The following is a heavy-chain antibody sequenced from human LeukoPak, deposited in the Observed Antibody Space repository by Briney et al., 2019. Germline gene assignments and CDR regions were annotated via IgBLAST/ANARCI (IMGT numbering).Heavy chain of an antibody. CDR1: GGSISSYY. CDR3: ARGQVVGATFGMDV. CDR2: IYTSGST. D-gene: IGHD1-26*01. J-gene: IGHJ6*04. V-gene: IGHV4-4*07. Sequence: SETLSLTCTVSGGSISSYYWSWIRQPAGKGLEWIGRIYTSGSTNYNPSLKSRVTMSVDTSKNQFSLKLSSVTAADTAVYYCARGQVVGATFGMDVWGKGTTVTVSS.